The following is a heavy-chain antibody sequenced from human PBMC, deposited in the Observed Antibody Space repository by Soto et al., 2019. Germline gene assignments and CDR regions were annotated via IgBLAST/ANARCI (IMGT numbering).Heavy chain of an antibody. CDR3: ATGRGYSGYDRMLGSSRSKAHFDY. V-gene: IGHV1-24*01. D-gene: IGHD5-12*01. CDR2: FDPEDGET. CDR1: GYTLTELS. J-gene: IGHJ4*02. Sequence: ASVKVSCKVSGYTLTELSMHWVRQAPGKGLEWMGGFDPEDGETIYAQKFQGRVTMTEDTSTDTAYMELSSLRSEDTAVYYCATGRGYSGYDRMLGSSRSKAHFDYWGQGTLVTVSS.